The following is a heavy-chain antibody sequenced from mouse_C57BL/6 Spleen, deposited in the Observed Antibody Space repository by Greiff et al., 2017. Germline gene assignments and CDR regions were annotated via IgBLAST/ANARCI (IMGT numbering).Heavy chain of an antibody. CDR3: ARGGSNYGWYFDV. V-gene: IGHV5-4*01. J-gene: IGHJ1*03. D-gene: IGHD2-5*01. CDR2: ISDGGSYT. Sequence: EVQLQESGGGLVKPGGSLKLSCAASGFTFSSYAMSWVRQTPEKRLEWVATISDGGSYTYYPDNVKGRFTITRDNAKNNLYLQMSRLKSEDTAMYYGARGGSNYGWYFDVWGTGTTVTVSS. CDR1: GFTFSSYA.